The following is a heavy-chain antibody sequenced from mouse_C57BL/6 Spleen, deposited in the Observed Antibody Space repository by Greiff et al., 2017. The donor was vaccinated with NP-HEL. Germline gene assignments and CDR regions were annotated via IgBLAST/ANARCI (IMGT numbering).Heavy chain of an antibody. CDR2: IYPGSGST. Sequence: QVQLQQPGAELVKPGASVKMSCKASGYTFTSYWITWVKQRPGQGLEWIGDIYPGSGSTNYNEKFKSKATLTVDTSSSTAYMQLSSLTSEDSAVYYCARWAQDSPLFDYWGQGTTLTVSS. CDR1: GYTFTSYW. CDR3: ARWAQDSPLFDY. V-gene: IGHV1-55*01. J-gene: IGHJ2*01.